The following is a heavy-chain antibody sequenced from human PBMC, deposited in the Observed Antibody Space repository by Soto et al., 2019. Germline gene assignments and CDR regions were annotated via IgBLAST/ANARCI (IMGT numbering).Heavy chain of an antibody. D-gene: IGHD3-3*02. V-gene: IGHV1-2*04. Sequence: ASVKVSCKASGYTFTGYYMHWVRQAPGQGLERMGWINPNSGGTNYARKFQGWVTMTRDTSISTAYMELSRLRSDDTAVYYCATVPSPFSIETGDYSSGMDVSGQGTTVTVSS. CDR2: INPNSGGT. CDR3: ATVPSPFSIETGDYSSGMDV. J-gene: IGHJ6*02. CDR1: GYTFTGYY.